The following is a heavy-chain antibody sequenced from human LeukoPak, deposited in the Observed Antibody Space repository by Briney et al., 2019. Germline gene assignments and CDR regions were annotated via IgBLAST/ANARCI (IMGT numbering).Heavy chain of an antibody. CDR2: IYYSGTT. J-gene: IGHJ5*02. CDR1: SGSISSYY. D-gene: IGHD3-10*01. V-gene: IGHV4-59*01. Sequence: SETLSLTCTVSSGSISSYYWSWLRQSPGKGLEWIGYIYYSGTTNYNPSLKSRVTMSVDTSKNQFSLKLSSVTAADTAVYYCARYGPEGRGVSVFAPWGQGTLVTVSS. CDR3: ARYGPEGRGVSVFAP.